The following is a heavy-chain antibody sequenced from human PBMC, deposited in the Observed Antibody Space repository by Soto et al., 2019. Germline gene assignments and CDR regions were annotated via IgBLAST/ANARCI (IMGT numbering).Heavy chain of an antibody. CDR2: IIPIFGTA. Sequence: QVQLVQSGAEVKKPGSSVKVSCKASGGTFSSYANSWVRQAPGQGLEWMGGIIPIFGTANYAQKFQGRVTSTADESTSTAYMELSSLRSEDTAVYYCASPAHIVGATGYFQHWGQGTLVTVSS. CDR3: ASPAHIVGATGYFQH. CDR1: GGTFSSYA. J-gene: IGHJ1*01. D-gene: IGHD1-26*01. V-gene: IGHV1-69*01.